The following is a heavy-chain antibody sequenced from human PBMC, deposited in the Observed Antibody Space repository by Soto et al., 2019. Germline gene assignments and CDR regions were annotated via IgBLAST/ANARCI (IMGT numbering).Heavy chain of an antibody. CDR2: ISGSGGST. V-gene: IGHV3-23*01. D-gene: IGHD5-12*01. CDR1: GFTFSSYA. J-gene: IGHJ4*02. Sequence: EVQLLESGGGLVQPGGSLRLSCAASGFTFSSYAMSWVRQAPGKGLEWVSAISGSGGSTYYADSVKGRFTISRDNSKNTLYLQINSLRAEDTAVYYCAKDGAGVAYSGYDPAWSGYWGQGTLVTVSS. CDR3: AKDGAGVAYSGYDPAWSGY.